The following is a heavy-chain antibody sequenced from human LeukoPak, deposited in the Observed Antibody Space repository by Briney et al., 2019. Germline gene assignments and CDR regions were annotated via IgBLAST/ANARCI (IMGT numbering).Heavy chain of an antibody. CDR2: IKPDGSEK. CDR3: ASGGYNWNRLDY. D-gene: IGHD1-20*01. CDR1: GLTFSSCF. Sequence: GGSLRLSCAASGLTFSSCFMTWVRRTPGKGLEWVANIKPDGSEKYYMDSVKGRFTISRDNAKNSLYLQTNSLRAEDTAVYYCASGGYNWNRLDYWGQGTLVTVSS. J-gene: IGHJ4*02. V-gene: IGHV3-7*01.